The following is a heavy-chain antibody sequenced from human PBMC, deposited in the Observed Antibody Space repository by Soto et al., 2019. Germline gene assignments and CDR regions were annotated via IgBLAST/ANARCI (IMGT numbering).Heavy chain of an antibody. D-gene: IGHD6-13*01. V-gene: IGHV1-2*02. CDR2: INPDTGGT. J-gene: IGHJ4*02. Sequence: QVRLLQSGAEVKESGASVKVSCEASGYTFTAYYIHWVRPAPGQGLEWMGWINPDTGGTDYAQKFQGGVTMTRDTAITTAFMELASLKIDDTAVYYCARAIARDGSSWYRGGYDSWGQGTLFTVSS. CDR3: ARAIARDGSSWYRGGYDS. CDR1: GYTFTAYY.